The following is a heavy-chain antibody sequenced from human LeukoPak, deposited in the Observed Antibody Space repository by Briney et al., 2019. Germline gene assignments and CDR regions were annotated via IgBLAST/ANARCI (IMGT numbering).Heavy chain of an antibody. V-gene: IGHV3-23*01. J-gene: IGHJ4*02. Sequence: GGSLRFSCAASGFTVSSSYMSWGRQAPGKGPEWVSSISGSGTDTYYTDSVKGRFTISRDTSKNTLYMQMNNLRVEDTAVYYCVKGFHFDWWGQGTLVTVSS. CDR1: GFTVSSSY. CDR2: ISGSGTDT. CDR3: VKGFHFDW.